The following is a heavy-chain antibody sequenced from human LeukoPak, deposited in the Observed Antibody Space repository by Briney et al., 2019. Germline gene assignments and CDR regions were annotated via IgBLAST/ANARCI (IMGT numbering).Heavy chain of an antibody. V-gene: IGHV3-23*01. CDR2: ISGSGGST. CDR3: ANSESITSNFDY. J-gene: IGHJ4*02. CDR1: GFTFNKSW. Sequence: GGSLRLSCGTSGFTFNKSWMSWVRQAPGKGLEWVSAISGSGGSTYYADSVKGRFTISRDNSKNTLYLQMNSLRAEDTAVYYCANSESITSNFDYWGQGTLVTVSS.